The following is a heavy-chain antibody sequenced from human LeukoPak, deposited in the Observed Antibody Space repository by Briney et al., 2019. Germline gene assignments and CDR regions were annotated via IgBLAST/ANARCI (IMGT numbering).Heavy chain of an antibody. V-gene: IGHV4-4*07. J-gene: IGHJ4*02. CDR1: GGSISSYY. Sequence: PSETLSLTCTVSGGSISSYYWSWIRQPAGKGLEWIGRIYTSGSTNYNPSLKSRVTMSVDTSKNQFSLKLSSVTAADTAVYYCARDLEYSSSWVVYFDYWGQGTLFTVSS. CDR2: IYTSGST. CDR3: ARDLEYSSSWVVYFDY. D-gene: IGHD6-6*01.